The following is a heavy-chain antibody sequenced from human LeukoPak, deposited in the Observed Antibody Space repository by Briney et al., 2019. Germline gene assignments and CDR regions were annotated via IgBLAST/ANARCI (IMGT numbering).Heavy chain of an antibody. CDR2: INWNGGST. CDR1: GFTFDDYG. J-gene: IGHJ6*03. V-gene: IGHV3-20*04. Sequence: PGGSLRLSCAASGFTFDDYGMSWVRQAPGKGLEWVSGINWNGGSTGYADSVKGRFTISRDNAKNSLYLQMNSLRAEDTALYYCAREAQGYYGSGSSRYYHYMDVWGKGTTVTVSS. D-gene: IGHD3-10*01. CDR3: AREAQGYYGSGSSRYYHYMDV.